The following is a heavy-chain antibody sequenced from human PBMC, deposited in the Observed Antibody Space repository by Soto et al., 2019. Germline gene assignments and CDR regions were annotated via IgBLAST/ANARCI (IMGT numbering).Heavy chain of an antibody. D-gene: IGHD6-19*01. CDR2: IKHDGSEK. V-gene: IGHV3-7*04. CDR3: ARAMGTDGWSNHLFDI. J-gene: IGHJ3*02. Sequence: GGSLRLSCAASGFTFRGHGMHWVRQAPGKGLEWVAAIKHDGSEKYYVDSVKGRFIISRDNAKNSVFLQMNGLRVEDTAVYFCARAMGTDGWSNHLFDIWGQGTMVTVSS. CDR1: GFTFRGHG.